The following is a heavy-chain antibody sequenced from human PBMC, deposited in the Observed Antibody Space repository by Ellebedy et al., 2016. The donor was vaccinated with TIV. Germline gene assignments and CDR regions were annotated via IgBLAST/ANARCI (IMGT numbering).Heavy chain of an antibody. CDR3: AKAWCDGGCYGLGD. V-gene: IGHV3-7*01. J-gene: IGHJ4*02. CDR2: IKQDGRDK. Sequence: GESLKISCAGSGFNFNNYGMSWVRQAPGKGLEWVANIKQDGRDKYYVDSVKGRFTISRDSAKNSLYLQMNSLRAEDTAVYYCAKAWCDGGCYGLGDWGQGTLVTVSS. CDR1: GFNFNNYG. D-gene: IGHD2-21*02.